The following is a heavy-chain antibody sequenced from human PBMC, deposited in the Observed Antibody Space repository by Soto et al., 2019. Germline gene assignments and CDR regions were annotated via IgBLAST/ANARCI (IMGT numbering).Heavy chain of an antibody. CDR3: AREYYSSGTH. J-gene: IGHJ1*01. V-gene: IGHV3-74*01. Sequence: EVQLVESGGDLVQPGGSLRLSCAASGFTFSTYWMQWVRQVPGEGLVWVSSISENGGITTYADSVKGRFTISRDNAKNTLYLQMNGLRVEDTAIYYCAREYYSSGTHWGQGTLVTVST. CDR1: GFTFSTYW. D-gene: IGHD3-10*01. CDR2: ISENGGIT.